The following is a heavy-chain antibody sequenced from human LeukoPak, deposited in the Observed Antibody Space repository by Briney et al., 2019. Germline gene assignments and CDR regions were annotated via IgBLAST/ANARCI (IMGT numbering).Heavy chain of an antibody. Sequence: PGGSLRLSCAVAGFTFSAFSLNWVRQAPGKGLEWVSYIRGGSSDIYYADSVKGRFTISRDDAKNSLYLQMNSLRTEDMALYYCARDLARGHYYQYYGMDVWGQGTTVTVSS. V-gene: IGHV3-21*05. CDR1: GFTFSAFS. D-gene: IGHD3-10*01. CDR3: ARDLARGHYYQYYGMDV. J-gene: IGHJ6*02. CDR2: IRGGSSDI.